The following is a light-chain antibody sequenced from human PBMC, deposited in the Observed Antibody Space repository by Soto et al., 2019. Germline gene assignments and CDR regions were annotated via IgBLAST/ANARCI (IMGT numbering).Light chain of an antibody. J-gene: IGKJ1*01. Sequence: DIQMTQSPSTLSASVGDRVIITCRASQSVSKWVAWYQQKPGKAPKVLIYEASSLETGVPSRFSGSGSGTEFTLTISSLQPADFATYYCQQYDTYRWTFGQGTKVEIK. V-gene: IGKV1-5*01. CDR1: QSVSKW. CDR3: QQYDTYRWT. CDR2: EAS.